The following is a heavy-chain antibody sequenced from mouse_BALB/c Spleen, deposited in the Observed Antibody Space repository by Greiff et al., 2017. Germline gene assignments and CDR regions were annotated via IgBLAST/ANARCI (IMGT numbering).Heavy chain of an antibody. CDR2: INPSNGRT. Sequence: VQLQQPGAELVKPGASVKLSCKASGYTFTSYWMHWVKQRPGQGLEWIGEINPSNGRTNYNEKFKSKATLTVDKSSSTAYMQLSSLTSEDSAVYYCARKGNGNSFAYWGQGTLVTVSA. D-gene: IGHD2-1*01. CDR3: ARKGNGNSFAY. CDR1: GYTFTSYW. J-gene: IGHJ3*01. V-gene: IGHV1S81*02.